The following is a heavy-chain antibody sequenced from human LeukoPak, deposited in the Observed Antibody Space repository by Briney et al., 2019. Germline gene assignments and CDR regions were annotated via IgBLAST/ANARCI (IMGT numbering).Heavy chain of an antibody. CDR1: AFTFSVFW. Sequence: TGGSLRLSCAASAFTFSVFWMSWVRQAQGKWLEWVANIKQDGSEKYYVDSVKGRFTISRDNDNNSMYLQINSLRAEDTAVYYCARYHGGYFAYWGQGTLVTVSS. J-gene: IGHJ4*02. CDR3: ARYHGGYFAY. V-gene: IGHV3-7*01. CDR2: IKQDGSEK. D-gene: IGHD2-15*01.